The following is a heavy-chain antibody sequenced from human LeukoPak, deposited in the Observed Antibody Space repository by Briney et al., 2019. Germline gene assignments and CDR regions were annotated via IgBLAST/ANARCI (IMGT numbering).Heavy chain of an antibody. V-gene: IGHV3-9*03. CDR1: GFTFDDYA. Sequence: GGSLRLSCAASGFTFDDYAMHWVRQAPGKGLEWVSSISWSSGSIGYADSVKGRFTISRDNAKNSLYLQMNSLRAEDMALYYCARGLYGSRSYYHDAFDIWGQGTMVTVSS. CDR2: ISWSSGSI. CDR3: ARGLYGSRSYYHDAFDI. J-gene: IGHJ3*02. D-gene: IGHD3-10*01.